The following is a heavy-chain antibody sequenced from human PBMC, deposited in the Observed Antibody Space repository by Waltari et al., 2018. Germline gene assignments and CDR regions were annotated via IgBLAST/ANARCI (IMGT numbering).Heavy chain of an antibody. CDR1: GFTFSSYA. J-gene: IGHJ6*03. D-gene: IGHD3-10*01. V-gene: IGHV3-30-3*01. CDR2: ISYEWSNE. Sequence: QVELVESGGGVVQPGRSLRLSCAASGFTFSSYALHWVRQAPGKGLGWVAVISYEWSNEYDADSVKGRFTVSRDNSKNTLFLQMDSLRPEDTAIYYCAKVGAPDLYYYYYIDVWGTGTTVTISS. CDR3: AKVGAPDLYYYYYIDV.